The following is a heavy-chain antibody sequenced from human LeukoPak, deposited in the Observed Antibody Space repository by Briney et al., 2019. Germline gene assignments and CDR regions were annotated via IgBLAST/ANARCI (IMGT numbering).Heavy chain of an antibody. D-gene: IGHD6-6*01. V-gene: IGHV3-21*01. CDR1: GFTFSSYS. CDR2: TSSSSSYI. J-gene: IGHJ5*02. CDR3: ARDLSSIAARRSWFDP. Sequence: PGGSLRLSCAASGFTFSSYSMNWVRQAPGKGLEWVSSTSSSSSYIYYADSVKGRFTISRDNAKNSLYLQMNSLRAEDTAVYYCARDLSSIAARRSWFDPWGQGTLVTVSS.